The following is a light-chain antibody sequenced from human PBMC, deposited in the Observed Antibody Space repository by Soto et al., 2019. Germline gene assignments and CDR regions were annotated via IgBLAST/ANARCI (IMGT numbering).Light chain of an antibody. CDR2: DVS. CDR3: CSYTTSNTRQIV. J-gene: IGLJ1*01. V-gene: IGLV2-14*01. Sequence: QSVLTQPSSVSGSPGQSIAISCTGTSSDVRGYNYVSWYQQHPGKAPKFMIYDVSNRPSGVSNRFSGSKSGNTASLTISGLQAEDEADYYCCSYTTSNTRQIVFGTGTKVTVL. CDR1: SSDVRGYNY.